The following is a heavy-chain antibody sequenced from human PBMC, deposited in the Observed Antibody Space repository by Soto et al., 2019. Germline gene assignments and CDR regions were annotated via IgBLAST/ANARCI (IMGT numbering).Heavy chain of an antibody. V-gene: IGHV1-58*02. CDR3: VLCTTTSCYGKFDY. CDR2: IVVGSGNT. Sequence: SVKVSCKASGFTFSNSAIQWMRQARGERLEWIGWIVVGSGNTNYAQKIQERVTIIRDMSTSTSYMELSSLTSEDTAVYYCVLCTTTSCYGKFDYWGHGTLVTVS. CDR1: GFTFSNSA. D-gene: IGHD2-2*01. J-gene: IGHJ4*01.